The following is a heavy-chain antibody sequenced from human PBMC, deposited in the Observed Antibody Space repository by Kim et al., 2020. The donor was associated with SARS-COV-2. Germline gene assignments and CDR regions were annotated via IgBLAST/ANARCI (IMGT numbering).Heavy chain of an antibody. CDR3: ARAWGYSGYENWFDP. CDR2: IYYSGST. CDR1: GGSISSYY. Sequence: SETLSLTCTVSGGSISSYYWSWIRQPPGKGLEWIGYIYYSGSTNYNPSLKSRVTISVDTSKNQFSLKLSSVSAADTAVYYCARAWGYSGYENWFDPWGQG. D-gene: IGHD5-12*01. J-gene: IGHJ5*02. V-gene: IGHV4-59*01.